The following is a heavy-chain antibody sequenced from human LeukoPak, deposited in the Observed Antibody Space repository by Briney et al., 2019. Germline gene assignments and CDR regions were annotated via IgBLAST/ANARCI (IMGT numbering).Heavy chain of an antibody. CDR2: LNPSGGSS. J-gene: IGHJ6*02. D-gene: IGHD5-24*01. Sequence: ASVKVSCKASGYTVTSYYMHWVRQAPGQGLEWMAILNPSGGSSNYAQKFQGRATLTRATSTGTVYMELSSLRSEDTAGYYCAGVYKHGRDVWGQRTTVIVSS. CDR3: AGVYKHGRDV. CDR1: GYTVTSYY. V-gene: IGHV1-46*01.